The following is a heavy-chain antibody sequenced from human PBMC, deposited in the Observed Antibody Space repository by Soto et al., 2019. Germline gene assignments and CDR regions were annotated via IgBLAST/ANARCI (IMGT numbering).Heavy chain of an antibody. D-gene: IGHD3-9*01. CDR1: GGSIGSGGYY. V-gene: IGHV4-31*03. J-gene: IGHJ6*03. CDR2: IYYSGST. CDR3: ARLTYYYYMDV. Sequence: SETLSLTCTVSGGSIGSGGYYWSWIRQHPGKGLEWIGYIYYSGSTYYNPSLKSRVTISVDTSKNQFSLKLSSVTAADTAVYYCARLTYYYYMDVWGKGTTVTVSS.